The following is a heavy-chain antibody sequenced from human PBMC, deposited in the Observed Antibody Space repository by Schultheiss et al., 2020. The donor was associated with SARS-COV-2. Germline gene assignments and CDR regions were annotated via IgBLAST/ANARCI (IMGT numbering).Heavy chain of an antibody. J-gene: IGHJ4*02. CDR1: GGSISSYY. CDR2: IYYSGST. Sequence: SQTLSLTCTVSGGSISSYYWSWIRQPTGKGLEWIGSIYYSGSTYYNPSLKSRVTMSVDTSKNQFSLKLSSVTAADTAVYYCARGPYSSSWNDYWGQGTLVTVSS. D-gene: IGHD6-13*01. CDR3: ARGPYSSSWNDY. V-gene: IGHV4-4*07.